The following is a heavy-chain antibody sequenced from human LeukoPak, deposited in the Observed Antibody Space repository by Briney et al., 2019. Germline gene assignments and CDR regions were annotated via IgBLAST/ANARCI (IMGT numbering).Heavy chain of an antibody. J-gene: IGHJ4*02. CDR2: IYYSGST. Sequence: SETLSLTCTVSGGSISSYYWSWIRQPPGKGLEWIGYIYYSGSTNYNPSLKSRVTISVDTSKNQFSLKLSSVTAADTAVYYCARYYYDSSGYSADWRYFDYWGQGTLVIVSS. CDR3: ARYYYDSSGYSADWRYFDY. V-gene: IGHV4-59*01. CDR1: GGSISSYY. D-gene: IGHD3-22*01.